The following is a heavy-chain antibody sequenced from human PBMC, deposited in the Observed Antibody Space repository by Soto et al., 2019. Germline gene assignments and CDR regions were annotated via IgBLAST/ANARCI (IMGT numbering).Heavy chain of an antibody. CDR2: INPNSGGT. D-gene: IGHD2-2*01. V-gene: IGHV1-2*04. Sequence: QVQLVQSGAEVKKPGASVKVSCKASGYTFTSYGISWVRQAPGQGLEWMGWINPNSGGTNYAQKFQGWVTMTRDTSISTAYMELSRLRSDDTAVYYCARGGLVVPAAIYYYGMDVWGQGTTVTVSS. CDR3: ARGGLVVPAAIYYYGMDV. CDR1: GYTFTSYG. J-gene: IGHJ6*02.